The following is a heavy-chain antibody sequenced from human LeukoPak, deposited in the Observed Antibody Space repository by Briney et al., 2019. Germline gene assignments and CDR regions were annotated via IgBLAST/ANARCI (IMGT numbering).Heavy chain of an antibody. Sequence: GGSLRLSCAASGFTFSSYGMHWVRQAPGKGLEWVAVIWSDGSNKYYADSVKGRFTISRDNSKNTLYLQMNSLRAEDTAVYYCVTRRYSVYDFDYWGQGTLVTVSS. J-gene: IGHJ4*02. V-gene: IGHV3-33*01. CDR2: IWSDGSNK. CDR1: GFTFSSYG. D-gene: IGHD5/OR15-5a*01. CDR3: VTRRYSVYDFDY.